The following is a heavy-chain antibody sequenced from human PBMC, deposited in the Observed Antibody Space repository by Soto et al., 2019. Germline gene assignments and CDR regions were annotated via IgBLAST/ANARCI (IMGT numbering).Heavy chain of an antibody. CDR3: ARGPFYYDSSGYYFLFDY. CDR1: GGSVSSGSYY. Sequence: TLSLTCTVSGGSVSSGSYYWSWIRQPPGKGLEWIGYIYYSGSTNYNPSLKSRVTISVDTSKNQFSLKLSSVTAADTAVYYCARGPFYYDSSGYYFLFDYWGQGTLVTVSS. D-gene: IGHD3-22*01. V-gene: IGHV4-61*01. CDR2: IYYSGST. J-gene: IGHJ4*02.